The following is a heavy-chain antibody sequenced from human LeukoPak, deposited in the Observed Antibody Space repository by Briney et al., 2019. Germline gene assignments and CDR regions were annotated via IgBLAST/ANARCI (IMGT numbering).Heavy chain of an antibody. CDR3: ARMQSAYDAFDI. CDR1: GFSLSTSAMC. D-gene: IGHD3-3*01. Sequence: SGPALVKPTQTLTLTCTFSGFSLSTSAMCVSWIRQPPGKALEWLALIYWDDDKYYSTSLKTRLTISKDTSKNQVVVTMTNMDPVDTATYYCARMQSAYDAFDIWGQGTMVTVSS. J-gene: IGHJ3*02. V-gene: IGHV2-70*01. CDR2: IYWDDDK.